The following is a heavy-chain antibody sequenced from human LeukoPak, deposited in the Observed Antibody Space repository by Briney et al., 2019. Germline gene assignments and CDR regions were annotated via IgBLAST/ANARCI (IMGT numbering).Heavy chain of an antibody. CDR2: ISYDGSNI. D-gene: IGHD4-17*01. J-gene: IGHJ5*02. CDR1: GFTFSSYA. CDR3: ARGSTVTTFGWFDP. Sequence: EGSLRLSCAASGFTFSSYAMHWVRQAPGKGLEWVAVISYDGSNIYYADSVKGRFTISRDNSKNTLYLQMNSLRPEDTAVYYCARGSTVTTFGWFDPWGQGTLVTVSS. V-gene: IGHV3-30*04.